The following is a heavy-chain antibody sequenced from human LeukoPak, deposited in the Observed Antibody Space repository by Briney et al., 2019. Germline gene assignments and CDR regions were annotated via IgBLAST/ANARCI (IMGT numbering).Heavy chain of an antibody. Sequence: PGGSLRLSCAASGFTVSSNYMSWVRQAPGKGLEWVSVIYSGGSTYYADSVKGRFTISRDNSKNTLYLQMNSLRAEDTAVYYCARGIGDYDILTGPYLYWGQGTLVTVSS. V-gene: IGHV3-53*01. CDR1: GFTVSSNY. D-gene: IGHD3-9*01. CDR2: IYSGGST. J-gene: IGHJ4*02. CDR3: ARGIGDYDILTGPYLY.